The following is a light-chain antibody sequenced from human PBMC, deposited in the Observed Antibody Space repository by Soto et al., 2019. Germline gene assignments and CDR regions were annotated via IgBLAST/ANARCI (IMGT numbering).Light chain of an antibody. CDR2: GAS. Sequence: EIVLTQSPGTLSLSPGERATLSCRASQSVSSSYLARYQQKPGQAPRLLIYGASSRATGIPDRFSGSGSGTDFTRTISRLEPEDFAVYYCQQYVSSPLTFGGGTKVDIK. CDR3: QQYVSSPLT. CDR1: QSVSSSY. J-gene: IGKJ4*01. V-gene: IGKV3-20*01.